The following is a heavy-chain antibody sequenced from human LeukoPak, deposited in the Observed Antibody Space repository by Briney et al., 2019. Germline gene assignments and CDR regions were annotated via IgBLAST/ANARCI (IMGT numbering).Heavy chain of an antibody. CDR2: IIPILGIA. CDR1: GGTFSSYA. J-gene: IGHJ4*02. CDR3: AFRGYSLSLDY. Sequence: SVKVSCKASGGTFSSYAISWVRQAPGQGLEWMGRIIPILGIANYAQKFQGRVTITADKSTSTAYMELSSLRSEDTAVYYCAFRGYSLSLDYWGQGTLVAVSS. D-gene: IGHD5-18*01. V-gene: IGHV1-69*04.